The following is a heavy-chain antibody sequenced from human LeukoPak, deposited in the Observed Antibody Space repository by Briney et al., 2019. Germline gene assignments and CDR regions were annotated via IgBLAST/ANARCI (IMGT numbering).Heavy chain of an antibody. J-gene: IGHJ6*03. V-gene: IGHV3-23*01. D-gene: IGHD3-10*01. CDR2: ISGSGGST. CDR1: GFTFSSYG. CDR3: AKLGTWFGDQDYYYYMDV. Sequence: GGSLLLPCAASGFTFSSYGMSWVRQAPGKGLEWVSAISGSGGSTYYADSVKGRFTISRDNSKNTLYLQMNSLRAEDTAVYYCAKLGTWFGDQDYYYYMDVWGKGTTVTISS.